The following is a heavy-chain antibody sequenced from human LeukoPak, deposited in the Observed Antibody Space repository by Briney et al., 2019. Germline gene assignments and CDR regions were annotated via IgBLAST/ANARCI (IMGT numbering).Heavy chain of an antibody. CDR2: IIPMFGST. J-gene: IGHJ6*03. Sequence: SVKVSCKASGDIFNSYSVSWVRQAPGQGLEWVGGIIPMFGSTNYAQKFEGRVTITTDQSTTTVYMELTSLTSEDTAVYYCARVGRSRGALPNFYYYMDVWGKGTTVTVSS. V-gene: IGHV1-69*05. CDR1: GDIFNSYS. CDR3: ARVGRSRGALPNFYYYMDV. D-gene: IGHD1-26*01.